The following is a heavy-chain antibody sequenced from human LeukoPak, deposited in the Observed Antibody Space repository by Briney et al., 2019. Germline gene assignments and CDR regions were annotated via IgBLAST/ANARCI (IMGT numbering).Heavy chain of an antibody. CDR3: ARVGYLDY. J-gene: IGHJ4*02. CDR1: GGSISSGSYY. Sequence: PSETLSLTCTVSGGSISSGSYYWSWIRQPPGKRLEWIGEISHSGSTNYNPSLKSRVTISVDTSKNQFSLKLSSVTAADTAVYYCARVGYLDYWGQGTLVTVSS. D-gene: IGHD2-2*03. CDR2: ISHSGST. V-gene: IGHV4-39*07.